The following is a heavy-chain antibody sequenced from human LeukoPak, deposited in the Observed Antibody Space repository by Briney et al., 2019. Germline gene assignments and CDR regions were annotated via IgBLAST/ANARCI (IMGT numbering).Heavy chain of an antibody. CDR1: GDTFSSYA. V-gene: IGHV1-69*13. Sequence: SVKVSCKTSGDTFSSYAISWVRQAPGQGLEWMGGIIPVFGPPNYAQKFQGRVTITADESTRTAYMELSSLRSEDTAVYYCARPYYYSGGDIGWFDPWGQGTLVTVSS. CDR2: IIPVFGPP. CDR3: ARPYYYSGGDIGWFDP. D-gene: IGHD3-22*01. J-gene: IGHJ5*02.